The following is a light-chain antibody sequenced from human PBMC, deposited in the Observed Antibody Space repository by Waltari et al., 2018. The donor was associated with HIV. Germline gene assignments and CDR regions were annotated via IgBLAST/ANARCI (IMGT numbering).Light chain of an antibody. V-gene: IGKV3-15*01. CDR2: SAS. Sequence: EIVMTQSPATLSVSPGERATLSCRDSQSVSSNLAWYQQKPGQAPRLLIYSASGRATGIPARFSGSGSGTEFTLTISSLQSEDFAVYYCQQYNNWPPYTFGQGTKLEI. J-gene: IGKJ2*01. CDR3: QQYNNWPPYT. CDR1: QSVSSN.